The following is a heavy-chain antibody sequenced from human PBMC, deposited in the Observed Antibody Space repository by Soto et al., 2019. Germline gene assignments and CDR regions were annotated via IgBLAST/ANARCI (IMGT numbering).Heavy chain of an antibody. CDR2: IIGSGGTT. D-gene: IGHD3-3*01. CDR1: GFIFRNYV. CDR3: ARATYYDFWSGSPREAYYMDV. V-gene: IGHV3-23*01. J-gene: IGHJ6*03. Sequence: PGGSLRLSCTASGFIFRNYVMTWVRQAPGKGLEWVSSIIGSGGTTYYTDSVKGRFTISRDNSKNTLYLQMNSLRAEDTAVYYCARATYYDFWSGSPREAYYMDVWGKGTTVTVSS.